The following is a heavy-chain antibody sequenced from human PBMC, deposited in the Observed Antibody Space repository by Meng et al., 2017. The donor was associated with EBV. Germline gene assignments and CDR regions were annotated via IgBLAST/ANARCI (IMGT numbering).Heavy chain of an antibody. D-gene: IGHD1-26*01. J-gene: IGHJ4*02. Sequence: EWRLVGFGGGLVKPGGSLSLSCAASGFTFSNAWMSWVRQAPGKGLEWVGRIKSKTDGGTTDYAAPVKGRFTISRDDSKNTLYLQMNSLKTEDTAVYYCTTDEGAIQEDYWGQGTLVTVSS. CDR1: GFTFSNAW. CDR2: IKSKTDGGTT. V-gene: IGHV3-15*01. CDR3: TTDEGAIQEDY.